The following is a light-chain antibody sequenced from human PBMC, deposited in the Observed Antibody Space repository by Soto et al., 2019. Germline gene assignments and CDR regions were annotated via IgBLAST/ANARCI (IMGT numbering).Light chain of an antibody. CDR2: EAS. V-gene: IGKV1-5*03. J-gene: IGKJ1*01. CDR1: QNIRYW. CDR3: QQYTNYPWT. Sequence: DIQMTQSPSTLSASVGDRATITCRASQNIRYWLAWFQQKPGKAPRLLIYEASRLESGVPSRISGSGSGTEITLTNSSLQPDDFANYYCQQYTNYPWTFGQGTKVEIK.